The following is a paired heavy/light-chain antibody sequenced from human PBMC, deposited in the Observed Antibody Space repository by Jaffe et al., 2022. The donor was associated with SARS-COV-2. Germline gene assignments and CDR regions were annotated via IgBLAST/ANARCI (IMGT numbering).Light chain of an antibody. CDR3: QQYNSYPYT. Sequence: DIQVTQSPSSLSASVGDRVTITCRASQGISNYLAWFQQKPGEAPKSLIYGVSSLQSGVPSKFSGSGSGTDFTLTITSLQPEDFATYYCQQYNSYPYTFGQGTKLEIK. J-gene: IGKJ2*01. V-gene: IGKV1-16*02. CDR2: GVS. CDR1: QGISNY.
Heavy chain of an antibody. J-gene: IGHJ4*02. D-gene: IGHD6-13*01. CDR2: ISSSGSAI. V-gene: IGHV3-11*01. Sequence: QVHLVESGGGLVKPGGSLRLSCAASGFTFSDYYMSWIRQAPGKGLEWVSCISSSGSAIYYADSVKGRFTISRDNGRSSLYLQMTSLRAEDTAVYYCARHHAPYSTHDSWGQGTLVTVSS. CDR1: GFTFSDYY. CDR3: ARHHAPYSTHDS.